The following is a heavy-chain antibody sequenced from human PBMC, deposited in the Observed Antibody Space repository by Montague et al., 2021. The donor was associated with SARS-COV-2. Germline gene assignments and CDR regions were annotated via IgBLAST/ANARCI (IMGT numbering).Heavy chain of an antibody. J-gene: IGHJ4*02. Sequence: SLRLSSAASGFTFSSYSMNWVRQAPGKGLEWVSSISSSSSYVYYADSVKGRFTISRDNAKNSLYLQMNSLRAEDTAVYYCVRAIDYGDYGYYFDYWGQGTLVTVSS. CDR1: GFTFSSYS. V-gene: IGHV3-21*01. CDR3: VRAIDYGDYGYYFDY. D-gene: IGHD4-17*01. CDR2: ISSSSSYV.